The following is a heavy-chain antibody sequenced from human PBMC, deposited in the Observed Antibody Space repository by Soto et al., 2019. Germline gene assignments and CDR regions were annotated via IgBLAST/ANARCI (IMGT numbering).Heavy chain of an antibody. V-gene: IGHV4-59*08. D-gene: IGHD2-2*02. CDR1: GGSISSYY. J-gene: IGHJ5*01. CDR3: ATGGIYCCCTSCYTNWFYF. Sequence: SETLSLTCTVSGGSISSYYWSWIRQPPGKGLEWIGYIYSSGSSNYNPSLKSRVTVSVDTSKNQFSLKLSSVTAADTAVYYCATGGIYCCCTSCYTNWFYFCGQGTLVPV. CDR2: IYSSGSS.